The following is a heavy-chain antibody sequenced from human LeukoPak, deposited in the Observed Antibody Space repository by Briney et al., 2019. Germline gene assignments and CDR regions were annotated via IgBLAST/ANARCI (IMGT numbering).Heavy chain of an antibody. CDR2: ISAYNGNT. D-gene: IGHD5-18*01. CDR1: GYTFTSYG. J-gene: IGHJ5*02. Sequence: GASVKVSCKASGYTFTSYGISWVRQAPGQGLEWMGWISAYNGNTNYAQKLQGRVTMTTDTSTSTAYMELRSLRSVDTAVYYCARLKRGYSSGWFDPWGQGTLVTVSS. V-gene: IGHV1-18*01. CDR3: ARLKRGYSSGWFDP.